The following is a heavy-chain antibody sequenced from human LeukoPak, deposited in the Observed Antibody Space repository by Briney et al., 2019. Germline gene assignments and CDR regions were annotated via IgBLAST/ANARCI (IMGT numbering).Heavy chain of an antibody. CDR2: IIRVFGTP. CDR1: GDTLSNNA. J-gene: IGHJ4*02. V-gene: IGHV1-69*13. CDR3: ARGEGYCSGQSCFFSSGFEF. D-gene: IGHD2-15*01. Sequence: SVKVSCKTSGDTLSNNAISWVRQAPGQGLEWMGGIIRVFGTPNYAPKFQGRVTITADESTDTDYMELSSLRSEDTAVYYCARGEGYCSGQSCFFSSGFEFWGQGTLVTVSS.